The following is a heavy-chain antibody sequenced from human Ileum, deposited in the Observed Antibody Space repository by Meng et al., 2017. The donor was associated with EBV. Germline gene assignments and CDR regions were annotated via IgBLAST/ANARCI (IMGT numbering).Heavy chain of an antibody. Sequence: QVQLVQSGAEVKKPGASVKPSCKASGYTFTRYPIHWVRQDPGQRPEWMGWINTDNDETEFSQKFQGRVTITRDTSATTAYMELISLRSEDTAVYYCASRPGFNIGPFDFWGQGTLVTVSS. D-gene: IGHD3/OR15-3a*01. CDR1: GYTFTRYP. V-gene: IGHV1-3*04. CDR3: ASRPGFNIGPFDF. CDR2: INTDNDET. J-gene: IGHJ4*02.